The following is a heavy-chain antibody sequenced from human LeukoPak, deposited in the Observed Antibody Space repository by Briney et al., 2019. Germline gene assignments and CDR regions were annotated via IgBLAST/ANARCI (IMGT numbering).Heavy chain of an antibody. CDR2: IYYCGST. V-gene: IGHV4-59*12. D-gene: IGHD2-2*01. CDR1: GGSISSYY. Sequence: KPSETLSLTCTVFGGSISSYYWSWIRQPPGKGLEWIGYIYYCGSTNYNPSLKSRVTISVDTSKNQFSLKLSSVTAADTAVYYCARDRLEYCTSTSCYYFLDYWGQGTLVTVSS. CDR3: ARDRLEYCTSTSCYYFLDY. J-gene: IGHJ4*02.